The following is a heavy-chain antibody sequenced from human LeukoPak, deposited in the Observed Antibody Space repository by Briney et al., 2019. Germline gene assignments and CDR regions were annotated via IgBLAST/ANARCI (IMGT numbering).Heavy chain of an antibody. J-gene: IGHJ5*02. Sequence: PGGSLRLSCAASGFTFSSYSMNWVRRAPGKGLEWVSSISSSSSYIYYADSVKGRFTISRDNAKNSLYPQMNSLRAEDTAVYYCAPRIYYYDSSGYYTHNYNWFDPWGQGTLVTVSS. CDR2: ISSSSSYI. V-gene: IGHV3-21*01. CDR1: GFTFSSYS. D-gene: IGHD3-22*01. CDR3: APRIYYYDSSGYYTHNYNWFDP.